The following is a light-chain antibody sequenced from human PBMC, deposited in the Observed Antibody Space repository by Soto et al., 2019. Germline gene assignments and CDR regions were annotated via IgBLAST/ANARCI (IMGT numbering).Light chain of an antibody. J-gene: IGKJ5*01. V-gene: IGKV3-20*01. CDR2: DAS. CDR1: QTVRNNY. Sequence: ECVLTQSPGPLSWSPGEIATLSCSASQTVRNNYLAWYQQKPGQAPRLLIYDASSRATGIPDRFSGGGSGTDFTLTISSLESEDFAVYYCQQSSKSPLTVGQGTRLEIK. CDR3: QQSSKSPLT.